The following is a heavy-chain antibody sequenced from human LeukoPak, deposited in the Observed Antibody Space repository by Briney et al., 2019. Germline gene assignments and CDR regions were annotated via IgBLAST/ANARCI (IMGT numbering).Heavy chain of an antibody. CDR3: ARGPQTSIAAAGWGYAFDI. Sequence: SETLSLTCAVYGGSFSGYYWSWLRQPPGKGLEWIGEINHSGSTNYNPSLKSRVTISVDTSKNQFSLKLSFVTAADTAVYYCARGPQTSIAAAGWGYAFDIWGQGTMVTVSS. J-gene: IGHJ3*02. CDR2: INHSGST. CDR1: GGSFSGYY. V-gene: IGHV4-34*01. D-gene: IGHD6-13*01.